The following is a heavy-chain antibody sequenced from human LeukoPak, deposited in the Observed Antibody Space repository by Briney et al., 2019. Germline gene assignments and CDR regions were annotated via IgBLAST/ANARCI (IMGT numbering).Heavy chain of an antibody. V-gene: IGHV3-7*04. J-gene: IGHJ4*02. Sequence: GGSLRLSCAASGFTFGNYWMSWVRQAQGKGLEVVANIKEAGSEKYYVDSVKGRFTISRDNDKNSVHLQMNNLRAEDTAVYYCARGGGMRSWYDFDYWGQGILVTVSS. CDR1: GFTFGNYW. D-gene: IGHD6-13*01. CDR3: ARGGGMRSWYDFDY. CDR2: IKEAGSEK.